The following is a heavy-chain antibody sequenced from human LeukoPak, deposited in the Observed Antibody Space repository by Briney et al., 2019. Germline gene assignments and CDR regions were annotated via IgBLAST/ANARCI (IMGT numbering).Heavy chain of an antibody. CDR2: MCGSAGCT. CDR3: ARDRPNYHEDNGHYYQRDGDH. D-gene: IGHD3-10*01. CDR1: GFTFNIYA. Sequence: GGSLRLSCAASGFTFNIYAMSWVRLAPGKGLQWVASMCGSAGCTFYADSVKGRFTISRDNSKNTLFLQMDSLRAEDTAIYYCARDRPNYHEDNGHYYQRDGDHWGQGTLVTVSS. J-gene: IGHJ5*02. V-gene: IGHV3-23*01.